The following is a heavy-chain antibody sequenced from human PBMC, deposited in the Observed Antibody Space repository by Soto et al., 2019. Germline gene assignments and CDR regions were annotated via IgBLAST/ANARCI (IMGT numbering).Heavy chain of an antibody. CDR2: IGTSGTNI. V-gene: IGHV3-48*03. Sequence: EVQLVESGGGLVQPGRSLRLSCAASGFTFTSYEFNWVRQAPGKGLEWISYIGTSGTNIYYADSVKGRFTVSRDNAKNALYLQMNSLRAEDTAIYYCARGGLRFLEWCRYWGQGTLVTVSS. D-gene: IGHD3-3*01. J-gene: IGHJ4*02. CDR3: ARGGLRFLEWCRY. CDR1: GFTFTSYE.